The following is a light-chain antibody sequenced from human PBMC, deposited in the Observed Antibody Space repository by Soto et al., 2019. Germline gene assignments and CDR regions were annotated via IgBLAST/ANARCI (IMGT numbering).Light chain of an antibody. V-gene: IGLV2-11*01. Sequence: QSALTQPRSVSGSPGQSVTISCTGTGSDVGAYKYVSWYQQHPGKAPKFIIYDVSDRPSGVPDRFSCSQSGDTASLTISWLQVEDEADYYCCSYAGSYSWVFGGGTKLTVL. CDR2: DVS. CDR3: CSYAGSYSWV. CDR1: GSDVGAYKY. J-gene: IGLJ3*02.